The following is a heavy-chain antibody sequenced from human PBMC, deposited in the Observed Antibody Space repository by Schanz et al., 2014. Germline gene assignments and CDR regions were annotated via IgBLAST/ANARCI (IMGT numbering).Heavy chain of an antibody. Sequence: EVQLVESGGGLVQPGGSLRLSCAASGFTFSSYSMNWVRQAPGKGLEWVSYISSSSSTRYYADSVKGRFTISRDNAKNSLDLQMNSLRAEDTALYYCTKDKSQIAVAGLFDLWGQGTLVTVSS. V-gene: IGHV3-48*01. D-gene: IGHD6-19*01. CDR1: GFTFSSYS. CDR2: ISSSSSTR. J-gene: IGHJ4*02. CDR3: TKDKSQIAVAGLFDL.